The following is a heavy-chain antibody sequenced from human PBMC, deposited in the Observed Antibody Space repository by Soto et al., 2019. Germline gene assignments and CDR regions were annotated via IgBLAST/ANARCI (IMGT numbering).Heavy chain of an antibody. Sequence: EVQLLESGGGLVQSGGSLRLSFAASGFTFSSCAMSWVRQAPGKGLEWVSAISGSGGDTYYADSVKGRFTISRDNSKNALYLRMSSLRAEDTAVYYCAASLLTYTFDVWGQGTMVTVSS. D-gene: IGHD3-16*01. CDR1: GFTFSSCA. J-gene: IGHJ3*01. CDR2: ISGSGGDT. CDR3: AASLLTYTFDV. V-gene: IGHV3-23*01.